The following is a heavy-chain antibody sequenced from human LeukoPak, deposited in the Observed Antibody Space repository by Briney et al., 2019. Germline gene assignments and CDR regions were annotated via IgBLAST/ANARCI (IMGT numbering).Heavy chain of an antibody. V-gene: IGHV3-23*01. CDR2: IIGGAGGT. J-gene: IGHJ4*02. Sequence: GGSLRLSCAASGFSFSSHGMSWVRQAPGKGLGWVSGIIGGAGGTYYADSVKGRFTISRDNAKNTLYLQMNSLRAEDTAVYYCAHGSMYQLDYWGQGTLVTVSS. D-gene: IGHD2-2*01. CDR3: AHGSMYQLDY. CDR1: GFSFSSHG.